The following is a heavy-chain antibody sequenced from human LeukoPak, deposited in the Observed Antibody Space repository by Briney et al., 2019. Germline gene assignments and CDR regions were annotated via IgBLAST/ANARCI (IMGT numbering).Heavy chain of an antibody. CDR3: ARVGEGIAAVWYFDY. J-gene: IGHJ4*02. Sequence: AVKVSCKASGGTFSSYAISWVRQAPGQGLEWMGGIIPIFGTANYAQKFQGRVTITADESTSTAYMELSSLRSEDTAVYYCARVGEGIAAVWYFDYWGQGTLVTVSS. V-gene: IGHV1-69*13. CDR1: GGTFSSYA. CDR2: IIPIFGTA. D-gene: IGHD6-13*01.